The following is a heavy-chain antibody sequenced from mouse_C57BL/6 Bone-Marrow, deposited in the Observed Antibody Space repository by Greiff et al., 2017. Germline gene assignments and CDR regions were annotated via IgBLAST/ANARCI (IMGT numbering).Heavy chain of an antibody. CDR1: GYTFTSYW. J-gene: IGHJ4*01. CDR2: INPSDSET. Sequence: QVQLQQPGAELVRPGSSVKLSCKASGYTFTSYWMDWVKQRPGQGLEWIGNINPSDSETHYNQKFKDKATLTVDKSSSTAYMQLSSLTSEDSAVYYCARCYPLRDYYAMDYWGQGTSVTVSS. V-gene: IGHV1-61*01. CDR3: ARCYPLRDYYAMDY.